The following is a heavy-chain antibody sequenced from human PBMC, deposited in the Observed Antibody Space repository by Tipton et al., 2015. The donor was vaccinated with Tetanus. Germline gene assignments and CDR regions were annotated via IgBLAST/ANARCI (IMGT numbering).Heavy chain of an antibody. D-gene: IGHD6-6*01. CDR3: ARDNYSSSSYDY. CDR1: GGSISSSSYY. V-gene: IGHV4-39*02. J-gene: IGHJ4*02. Sequence: TLSLTCTVSGGSISSSSYYWGWIRQPPGKGLEWIGSIYYSGSTYYNPSLKSRVTISVDTSKNQFSLKLSSVTAADTAVYYCARDNYSSSSYDYWGQGTLVTVSS. CDR2: IYYSGST.